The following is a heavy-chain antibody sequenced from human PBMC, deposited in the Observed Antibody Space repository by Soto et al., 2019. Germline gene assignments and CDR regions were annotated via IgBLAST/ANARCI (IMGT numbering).Heavy chain of an antibody. CDR3: ARKGQDYTQGYYFDY. V-gene: IGHV1-46*03. J-gene: IGHJ4*02. D-gene: IGHD4-4*01. CDR2: INPSGGST. CDR1: GYIFTSYY. Sequence: ASVKVSCTASGYIFTSYYMHWVRQAPGQGLEWMGIINPSGGSTSYAQKFQGRVTMTRDTSTSTVYMELSSLRSEDTAVYYCARKGQDYTQGYYFDYWGQGTLVTVSS.